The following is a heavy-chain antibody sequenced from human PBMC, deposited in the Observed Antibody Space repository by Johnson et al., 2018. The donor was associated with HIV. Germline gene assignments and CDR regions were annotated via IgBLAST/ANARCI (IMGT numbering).Heavy chain of an antibody. J-gene: IGHJ3*02. CDR3: ASLSDDAFDM. CDR2: LRSAGCNI. CDR1: GFTYSSYG. V-gene: IGHV3-30*02. Sequence: QEQLVEPGGGVVQPGRSPRLSCAASGFTYSSYGMHWVRHAPGKGLEWVPFLRSAGCNIYYADSVKGRFTISRDNSENTLYLQMTSLKSEDTAVYYCASLSDDAFDMWGQGTMVTVSS.